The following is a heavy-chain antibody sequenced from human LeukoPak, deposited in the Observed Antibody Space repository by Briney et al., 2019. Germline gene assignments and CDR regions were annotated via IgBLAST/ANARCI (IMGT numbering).Heavy chain of an antibody. J-gene: IGHJ4*02. D-gene: IGHD3-16*01. CDR1: VFALSRFE. Sequence: GGSPRLSCAASVFALSRFEKHGLRQAPGKGPEWIAYIDVTGKKIRYADSVKGRFTISRDNANSSVYLQMNSLRVDDTAVYYCVREKYVRGYDYWGQGTLVTVSS. CDR3: VREKYVRGYDY. V-gene: IGHV3-48*03. CDR2: IDVTGKKI.